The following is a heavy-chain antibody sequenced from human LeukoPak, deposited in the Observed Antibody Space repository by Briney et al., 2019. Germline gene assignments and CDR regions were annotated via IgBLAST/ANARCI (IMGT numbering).Heavy chain of an antibody. D-gene: IGHD3-22*01. CDR3: ARLPLYDSSGYRAFDI. CDR1: GGPIISETYK. Sequence: SETLSLTCTVSGGPIISETYKWTWIRQPPGKGLEWIAYIYHRGTSYYNPSLKSRVIISVDTSKNQFSLKLTSVTAADTAVYYCARLPLYDSSGYRAFDIWGQGTMVTVSS. CDR2: IYHRGTS. V-gene: IGHV4-30-2*01. J-gene: IGHJ3*02.